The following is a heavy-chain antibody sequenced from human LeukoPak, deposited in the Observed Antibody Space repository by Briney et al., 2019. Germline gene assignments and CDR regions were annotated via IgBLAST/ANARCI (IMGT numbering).Heavy chain of an antibody. CDR3: ARDRGGYYDIFVTG. D-gene: IGHD3-9*01. Sequence: SETLSLTCTVYGGSISSYYWSWIRQPAWKGLEWIGRIYTSGSTNYNPSLKSRVTMSVDTSKNQFSLKLSSVTAADTAMYYCARDRGGYYDIFVTGWGQGTMVTVSS. V-gene: IGHV4-4*07. CDR2: IYTSGST. CDR1: GGSISSYY. J-gene: IGHJ3*01.